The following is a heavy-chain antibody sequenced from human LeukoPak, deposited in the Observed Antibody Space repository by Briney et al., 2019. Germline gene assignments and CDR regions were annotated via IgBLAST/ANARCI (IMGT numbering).Heavy chain of an antibody. CDR2: MNPNSGNT. Sequence: ASVKVSCKASGYTFTGYYMHWVRQATGQGLEWMGWMNPNSGNTGYAQKFQGRVTMTRNTSISTAYMELSSLRSEDTAVYYCARGSYLIVVPAAILHNWFDPWGQGTLVTVSS. V-gene: IGHV1-8*02. CDR3: ARGSYLIVVPAAILHNWFDP. J-gene: IGHJ5*02. D-gene: IGHD2-2*02. CDR1: GYTFTGYY.